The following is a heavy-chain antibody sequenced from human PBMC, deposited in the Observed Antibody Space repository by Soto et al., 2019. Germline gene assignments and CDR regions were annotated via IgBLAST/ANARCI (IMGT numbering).Heavy chain of an antibody. V-gene: IGHV3-23*01. J-gene: IGHJ4*02. CDR1: GFTFSSYA. CDR3: AKIDTEYCSGGSCHRGYFDY. CDR2: ISGSGGST. D-gene: IGHD2-15*01. Sequence: PGGSLRLSCAASGFTFSSYAMSWVRQAPGKGLEWVSAISGSGGSTYYADSVKGRFTISRDNSKSTLYLQMNSLRAEDTAVYYCAKIDTEYCSGGSCHRGYFDYWGQGTLVTVSS.